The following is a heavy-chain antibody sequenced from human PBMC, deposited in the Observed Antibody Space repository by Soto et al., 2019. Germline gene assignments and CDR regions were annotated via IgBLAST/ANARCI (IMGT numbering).Heavy chain of an antibody. CDR1: FRSSNTYY. V-gene: IGHV4-59*01. D-gene: IGHD6-19*01. Sequence: SESLSRTCTVSFRSSNTYYGSWIRHPPGKGLEWIGYVDYSGNSDSSPCVKSRVTISIDTSKKQVSLKLNSVTAADTAVYYCARNWFSVAGRFQFDYWGQGIPVTVSS. CDR3: ARNWFSVAGRFQFDY. J-gene: IGHJ4*02. CDR2: VDYSGNS.